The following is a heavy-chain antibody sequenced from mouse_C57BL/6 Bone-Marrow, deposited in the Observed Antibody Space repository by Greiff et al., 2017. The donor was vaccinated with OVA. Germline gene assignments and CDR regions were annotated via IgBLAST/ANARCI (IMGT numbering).Heavy chain of an antibody. J-gene: IGHJ1*03. Sequence: LQQSGPVLVKPGASVKMSCKASGYTFTDYYMNWVKQSHGKSLEWIGVINPYNGGTSYNQKFKGKATLTVVESSSPTDLELQRLISEDSAVCYCVRKLRVFPWYFDVWGTGSTVTVSS. D-gene: IGHD1-1*01. CDR2: INPYNGGT. CDR3: VRKLRVFPWYFDV. CDR1: GYTFTDYY. V-gene: IGHV1-19*01.